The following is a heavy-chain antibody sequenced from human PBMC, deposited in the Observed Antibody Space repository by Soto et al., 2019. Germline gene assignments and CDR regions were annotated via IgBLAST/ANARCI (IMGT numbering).Heavy chain of an antibody. D-gene: IGHD5-12*01. V-gene: IGHV1-69*05. J-gene: IGHJ2*01. CDR1: GGTFSSYT. Sequence: QVQLVQSGAEVKKPGSSVTVSCKASGGTFSSYTISWVRQAPGQGLEWMGGIIPIFGTANYAQNVQGRVPXTXXXSXXRAYMELSSLRSADTAVYYCASGNDRWLQLGCCDLWGRGALVTVSS. CDR3: ASGNDRWLQLGCCDL. CDR2: IIPIFGTA.